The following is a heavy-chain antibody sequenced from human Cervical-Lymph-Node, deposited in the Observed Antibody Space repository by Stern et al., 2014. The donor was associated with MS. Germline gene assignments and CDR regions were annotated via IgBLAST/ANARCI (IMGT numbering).Heavy chain of an antibody. CDR1: GFTFSSYG. V-gene: IGHV3-33*01. CDR3: ARSSSPSPYYYYGMDV. J-gene: IGHJ6*02. CDR2: IWDDGSNK. Sequence: MQLVESGGGVVQPGRSVRLSCAASGFTFSSYGMHWVRQAPGKGLEWVAVIWDDGSNKNYAESVKGRFTISRDNSKNKMYLTMNSLRAEDTAVYYCARSSSPSPYYYYGMDVWGQGTTVTVSS. D-gene: IGHD6-13*01.